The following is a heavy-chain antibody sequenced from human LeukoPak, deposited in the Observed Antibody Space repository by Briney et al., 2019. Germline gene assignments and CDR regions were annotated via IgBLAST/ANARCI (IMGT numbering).Heavy chain of an antibody. CDR1: GFTFSSYS. CDR2: ISSSSTI. J-gene: IGHJ4*02. Sequence: GGSLRLSCAAPGFTFSSYSMNWVRQAPGKGLEWVSSISSSSTIYYADSVKGRFTISRDNAKNSLYLQMNSLRAEDTAVYYCARAHHRRVYDYVWGSYPYWGQGTLVTVSS. D-gene: IGHD3-16*02. CDR3: ARAHHRRVYDYVWGSYPY. V-gene: IGHV3-48*01.